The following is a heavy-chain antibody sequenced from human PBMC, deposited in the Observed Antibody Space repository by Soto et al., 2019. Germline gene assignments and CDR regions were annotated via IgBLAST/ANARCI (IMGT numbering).Heavy chain of an antibody. J-gene: IGHJ4*02. CDR3: ARQSGYGGYDPFDY. CDR2: IYPGDSDI. Sequence: GESLKISCKTSGYSFTSYWIDWVRQMPGKGLEWMGIIYPGDSDIRYSPSFQGQVTISAEKSISTAYLQWSSLKASDTAMYYCARQSGYGGYDPFDYWGQGTLVTVSS. V-gene: IGHV5-51*01. D-gene: IGHD5-12*01. CDR1: GYSFTSYW.